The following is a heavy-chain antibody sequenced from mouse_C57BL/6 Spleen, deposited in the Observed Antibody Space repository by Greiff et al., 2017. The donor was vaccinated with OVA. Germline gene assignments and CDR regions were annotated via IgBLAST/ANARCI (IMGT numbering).Heavy chain of an antibody. V-gene: IGHV1-53*01. Sequence: QVQLQQSGTELVKPGASVKLSCKASGYTFTSYWMHWVKQRPGQGLEWIGNINPSNGGTNYNEKFKSKATLTVDKSSSTAYMQLRSLTSEDSAVYYCATSYYGSSLYYAMDYWGQGTSVTVSS. CDR2: INPSNGGT. J-gene: IGHJ4*01. CDR3: ATSYYGSSLYYAMDY. CDR1: GYTFTSYW. D-gene: IGHD1-1*01.